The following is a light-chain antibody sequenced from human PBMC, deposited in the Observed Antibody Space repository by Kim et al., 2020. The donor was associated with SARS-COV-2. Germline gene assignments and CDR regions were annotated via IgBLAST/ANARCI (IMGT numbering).Light chain of an antibody. CDR3: QQYNSYPWT. V-gene: IGKV1-5*01. CDR2: DAS. Sequence: GDRVTITCRASQSISSWLAWYQQKPGKAPKLMIYDASSLESGVPSRFSGSGSGTEFTLTISSLQPDDFATYYCQQYNSYPWTFGQGTKVDIK. J-gene: IGKJ1*01. CDR1: QSISSW.